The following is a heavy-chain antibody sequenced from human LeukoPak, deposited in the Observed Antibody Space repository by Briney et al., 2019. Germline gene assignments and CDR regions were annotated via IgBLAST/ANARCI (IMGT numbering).Heavy chain of an antibody. CDR1: GCTFGSYW. CDR3: ARAVVGAIHDAFDI. D-gene: IGHD1-26*01. Sequence: GGSRRLSCAASGCTFGSYWMGWVRQAPGKGLERVANIKQDGSEKYYVDSVKGRFTISRDNAKNSLYLQMNSLRAEDTAVYYCARAVVGAIHDAFDIWGQGTMVTVSS. CDR2: IKQDGSEK. J-gene: IGHJ3*02. V-gene: IGHV3-7*01.